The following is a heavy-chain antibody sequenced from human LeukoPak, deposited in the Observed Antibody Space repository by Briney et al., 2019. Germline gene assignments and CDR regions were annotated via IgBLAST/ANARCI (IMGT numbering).Heavy chain of an antibody. J-gene: IGHJ4*02. CDR2: IYYSGST. CDR1: GGSISSYY. D-gene: IGHD3-10*01. Sequence: SETLSLTCTVSGGSISSYYWSWVRQPPGKGLEYVGYIYYSGSTYYNPSLKSRVTISVDTSKNQFSLKLSSVTAADTAVYYCARAGYYYGSGSYYNTPHFDYWGQGTLVTVSS. CDR3: ARAGYYYGSGSYYNTPHFDY. V-gene: IGHV4-59*01.